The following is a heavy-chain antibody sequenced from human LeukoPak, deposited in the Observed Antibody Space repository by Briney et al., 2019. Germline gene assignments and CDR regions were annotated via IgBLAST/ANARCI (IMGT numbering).Heavy chain of an antibody. CDR2: ISGSGGST. V-gene: IGHV3-23*01. CDR3: ATDAGYSSGWAPFDY. Sequence: PGGSLRLSCAASGFTFSSYAMSWVRQAPGKGLEWVSAISGSGGSTYYADSVKGRFTISRDNSKNTLYLQMNSLRAEDTAVYYCATDAGYSSGWAPFDYWGQGTLVTVSS. J-gene: IGHJ4*02. CDR1: GFTFSSYA. D-gene: IGHD6-19*01.